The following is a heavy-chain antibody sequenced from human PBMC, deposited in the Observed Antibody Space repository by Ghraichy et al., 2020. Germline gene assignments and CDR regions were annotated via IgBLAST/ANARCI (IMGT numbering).Heavy chain of an antibody. V-gene: IGHV1-2*02. CDR3: ARDGAVAGTQHYFDY. D-gene: IGHD6-19*01. J-gene: IGHJ4*02. CDR1: GYTFTGYY. Sequence: ASVKVSCKASGYTFTGYYMHWVRQAPGQGLEWMGWINPNSGGTNYAQKFQGRVTMTRDTSISTAYMELSRLRSDDTAVYYCARDGAVAGTQHYFDYWGQGTLVTVSS. CDR2: INPNSGGT.